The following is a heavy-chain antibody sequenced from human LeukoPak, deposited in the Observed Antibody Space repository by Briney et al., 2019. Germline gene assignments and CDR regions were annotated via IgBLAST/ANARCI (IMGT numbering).Heavy chain of an antibody. J-gene: IGHJ4*02. V-gene: IGHV1-18*01. CDR2: ISAYNGNT. D-gene: IGHD3-3*02. CDR1: GYTFTIYG. CDR3: ARDYPGSFLEWLLPFDY. Sequence: GASVKVSCKASGYTFTIYGISWVRQAPGQGLEWMGWISAYNGNTNYAQKLQGRVTMTTDTSTSTAYMELRSLRSDDTAVYYCARDYPGSFLEWLLPFDYWGQGTLVTVSS.